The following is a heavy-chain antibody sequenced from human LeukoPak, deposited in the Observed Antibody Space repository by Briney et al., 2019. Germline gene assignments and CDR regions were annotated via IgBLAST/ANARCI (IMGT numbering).Heavy chain of an antibody. CDR1: GFTFSNYW. V-gene: IGHV3-7*01. Sequence: GGSLRLSCAASGFTFSNYWIGWVRQAPGKGLEWVANIKSDGSEKYYLDSVRGRFTISRDNAKNSLFLQMNSLRAEDTAVYYCARFYSGSGSYSPSCFDLWGQGARVTVSS. J-gene: IGHJ5*02. CDR3: ARFYSGSGSYSPSCFDL. CDR2: IKSDGSEK. D-gene: IGHD3-10*01.